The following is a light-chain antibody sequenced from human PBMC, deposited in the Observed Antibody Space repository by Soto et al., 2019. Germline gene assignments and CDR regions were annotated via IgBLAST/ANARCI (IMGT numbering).Light chain of an antibody. Sequence: QSALTQPASVSGSPGQSITISCTGTSSDVGGYNYVSWYQQHPGKAPKLMIYEVTTRPSGVSNRFSGSKSGNTASLTISGLQAEDEADYYCSSYTSSSPDWVFGGGTKLTVL. J-gene: IGLJ3*02. CDR1: SSDVGGYNY. CDR3: SSYTSSSPDWV. V-gene: IGLV2-14*01. CDR2: EVT.